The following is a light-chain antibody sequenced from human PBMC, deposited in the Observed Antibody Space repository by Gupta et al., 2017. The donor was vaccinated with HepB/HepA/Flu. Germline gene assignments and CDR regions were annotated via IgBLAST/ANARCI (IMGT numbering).Light chain of an antibody. CDR1: KSVSSSY. Sequence: EIVLTHSPGTLSLSPGERATLSCRASKSVSSSYLAWYQQKPGQATRLLIYGASSRATGIPDRFSGSGSGTDFTLTISRLETEDFAVYYCQQYGSSRTWTFGQGTKVEIK. V-gene: IGKV3-20*01. CDR3: QQYGSSRTWT. J-gene: IGKJ1*01. CDR2: GAS.